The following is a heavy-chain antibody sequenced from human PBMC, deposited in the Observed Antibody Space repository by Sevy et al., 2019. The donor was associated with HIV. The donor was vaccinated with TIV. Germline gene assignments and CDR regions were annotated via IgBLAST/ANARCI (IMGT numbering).Heavy chain of an antibody. J-gene: IGHJ4*02. CDR1: GASISSSGYY. V-gene: IGHV4-39*01. CDR2: IRYTGET. Sequence: SETLSLTCTVSGASISSSGYYWGLMRQPPGKGLEWIASIRYTGETFYNPSLRSRVTISADTSKNQFSLQLSSVTAADTAIYFCAGPMLTYNSGWSYYDYWGQGTVVTVSS. D-gene: IGHD6-19*01. CDR3: AGPMLTYNSGWSYYDY.